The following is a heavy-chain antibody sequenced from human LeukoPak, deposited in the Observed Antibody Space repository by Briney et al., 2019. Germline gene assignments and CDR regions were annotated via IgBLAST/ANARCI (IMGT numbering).Heavy chain of an antibody. CDR3: ARRFRNPPRLVSTYYFDY. CDR1: GGSFSGYY. V-gene: IGHV4-34*01. D-gene: IGHD1-14*01. Sequence: SETLSLTCAVYGGSFSGYYWSWIRQPPGKGLEWIGEINHSGSTNYNPSLKSRVTISVDTSKNQFSLKLSSVTAADTAVYYCARRFRNPPRLVSTYYFDYWGQGTLVTVSS. J-gene: IGHJ4*02. CDR2: INHSGST.